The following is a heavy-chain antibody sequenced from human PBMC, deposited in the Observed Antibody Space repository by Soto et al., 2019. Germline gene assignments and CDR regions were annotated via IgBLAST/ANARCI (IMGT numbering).Heavy chain of an antibody. Sequence: SETLSLTCTVSGGSVSSGSYYWSWIRQPPGKGLEWIGYIYYSGSTNYKPSLKSRVTISIDTSKKQFSLKLSSVTAADTAVYYCARGRGNYYYYGMDVWGQGTTVTVSS. CDR3: ARGRGNYYYYGMDV. D-gene: IGHD6-13*01. CDR1: GGSVSSGSYY. J-gene: IGHJ6*02. V-gene: IGHV4-61*01. CDR2: IYYSGST.